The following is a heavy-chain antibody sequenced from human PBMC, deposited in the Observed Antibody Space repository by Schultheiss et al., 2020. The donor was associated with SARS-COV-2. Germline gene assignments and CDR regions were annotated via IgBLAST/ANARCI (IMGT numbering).Heavy chain of an antibody. D-gene: IGHD6-13*01. V-gene: IGHV4-34*01. CDR3: ARFIAAAGGAWN. J-gene: IGHJ4*02. CDR1: GGSFSGYY. Sequence: SETLSLTCAVYGGSFSGYYWSWIRQHPGKGLEWIGEIYHSGSTNYNPSLKSRVTISVDTSKNQFSLKLSSVTAADTAVYYCARFIAAAGGAWNWGQGTLVTVSS. CDR2: IYHSGST.